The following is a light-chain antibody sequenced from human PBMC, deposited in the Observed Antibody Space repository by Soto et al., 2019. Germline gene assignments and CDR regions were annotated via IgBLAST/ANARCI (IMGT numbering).Light chain of an antibody. CDR1: QSVSSSY. Sequence: EIVLTQSPGTLSLSPGERATLSCRASQSVSSSYLVWYQQKPGQAPRLLIYGASSRATGIPDWFSGSGSGTDLTLTISRLETDDFTVYYCQQFGSSPRTFGQGTKLEI. CDR2: GAS. V-gene: IGKV3-20*01. J-gene: IGKJ1*01. CDR3: QQFGSSPRT.